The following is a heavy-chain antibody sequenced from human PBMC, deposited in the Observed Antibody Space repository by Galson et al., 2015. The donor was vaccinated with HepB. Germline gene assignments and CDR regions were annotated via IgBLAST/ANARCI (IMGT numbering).Heavy chain of an antibody. D-gene: IGHD1-20*01. CDR3: AREVYNWNYRYYYMDV. J-gene: IGHJ6*03. CDR2: INPNSGGT. CDR1: GYTFTGYY. V-gene: IGHV1-2*06. Sequence: SVKVSCKASGYTFTGYYMHWVRQAPGQGLEWMGRINPNSGGTNYAQKFQGRVTMTRDTSISTAYMELSRLRSDDTAVYYCAREVYNWNYRYYYMDVWAKGPRSPSL.